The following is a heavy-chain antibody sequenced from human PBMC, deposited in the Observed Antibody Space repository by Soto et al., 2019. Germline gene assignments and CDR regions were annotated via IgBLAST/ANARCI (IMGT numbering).Heavy chain of an antibody. CDR3: SRAFMPRTNDRYLDL. CDR1: GGSIRRGVHS. Sequence: SETLSLTCTVSGGSIRRGVHSLCWLRQPPGKGLEWIGHIFDSGSTYYNPSLKSRLTISVDTSKNQFSLRLSSVTAADTAVYYCSRAFMPRTNDRYLDLWCRGTLVSGST. D-gene: IGHD2-8*01. V-gene: IGHV4-30-4*01. CDR2: IFDSGST. J-gene: IGHJ2*01.